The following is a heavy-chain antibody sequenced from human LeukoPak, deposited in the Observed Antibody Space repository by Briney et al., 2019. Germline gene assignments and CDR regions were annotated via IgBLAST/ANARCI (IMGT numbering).Heavy chain of an antibody. D-gene: IGHD6-6*01. CDR3: ARTPNSSSYYYYMDV. CDR1: GGSISSYY. CDR2: IYTSGST. V-gene: IGHV4-4*09. Sequence: SETLSLTCTVSGGSISSYYWSWIRQPPGKGLEWIGYIYTSGSTNYNPSLKSRVTISVDTSKNQFSLKLSSVTAADTAVYYCARTPNSSSYYYYMDVWGKGTTVTVSS. J-gene: IGHJ6*03.